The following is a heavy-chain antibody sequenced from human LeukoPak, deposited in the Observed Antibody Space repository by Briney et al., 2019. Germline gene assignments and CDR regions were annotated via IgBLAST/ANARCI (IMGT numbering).Heavy chain of an antibody. Sequence: GGSLRLSCAASGFTFSTYSMNWVRQAPGKGLEWVSSISSNSRYIYYADSMRGRFTISRDNAKNSLYLQMNSLKPEDTAVYYCARGYYGGAYFDYWGQGTLVTVSS. V-gene: IGHV3-21*06. D-gene: IGHD4-23*01. CDR3: ARGYYGGAYFDY. CDR2: ISSNSRYI. J-gene: IGHJ4*02. CDR1: GFTFSTYS.